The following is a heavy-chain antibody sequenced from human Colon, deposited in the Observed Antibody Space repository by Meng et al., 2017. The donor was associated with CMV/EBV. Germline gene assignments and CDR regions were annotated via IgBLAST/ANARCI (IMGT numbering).Heavy chain of an antibody. Sequence: GGSLRLSCAASGFSFTSVWMAWVRQAPGKGLEWVASIRQGGGETYYGDSMKDRFTISRDNDKDFLFLQMSSLRVEDTAVYYCARWGFSGMFRASGRQAADWLDPWGRGTLVTVSS. CDR3: ARWGFSGMFRASGRQAADWLDP. J-gene: IGHJ5*02. CDR1: GFSFTSVW. V-gene: IGHV3-7*01. CDR2: IRQGGGET. D-gene: IGHD3-10*01.